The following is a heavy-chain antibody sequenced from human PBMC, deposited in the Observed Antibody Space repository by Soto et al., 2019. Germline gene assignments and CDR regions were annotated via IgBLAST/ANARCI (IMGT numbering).Heavy chain of an antibody. CDR2: ISASGDST. V-gene: IGHV3-23*01. D-gene: IGHD6-13*01. CDR1: GFTFSSYA. J-gene: IGHJ4*02. CDR3: AKGGLYSSSWYEGY. Sequence: GGSLRLSCAASGFTFSSYAMSWVRQAPGKGLEWVSSISASGDSTHNADSVKGRFAISRDNSKNTLDLQLNSLTADDTAVYYCAKGGLYSSSWYEGYWGQGTLVTVSS.